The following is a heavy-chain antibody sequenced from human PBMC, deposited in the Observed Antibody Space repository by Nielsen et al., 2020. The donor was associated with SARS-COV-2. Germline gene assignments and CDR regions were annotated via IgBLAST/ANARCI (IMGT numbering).Heavy chain of an antibody. CDR2: ISGSGGST. CDR1: GFTFSSYA. J-gene: IGHJ6*02. V-gene: IGHV3-23*01. Sequence: GESLKISCAASGFTFSSYAMSWVRQAPGKGLEWVSAISGSGGSTYYADSVKGRFTISRDNSKNTLYLQMNSLRAEDTAVYYCATSGYDDYYYYGMDVWGQGTTVTVSS. CDR3: ATSGYDDYYYYGMDV. D-gene: IGHD5-12*01.